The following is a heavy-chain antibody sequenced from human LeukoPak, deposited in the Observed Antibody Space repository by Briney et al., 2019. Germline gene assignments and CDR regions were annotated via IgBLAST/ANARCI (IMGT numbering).Heavy chain of an antibody. J-gene: IGHJ4*02. V-gene: IGHV4-59*01. CDR1: GGPISSYY. CDR2: IYYSGST. Sequence: KTSETLSLTCTVAGGPISSYYWSWIRQPPGKGLEWIGYIYYSGSTNYNPSLKSRVTISVDTSKNQFSLKLSSVTAADTAVYYCASGGIAVADFDYWGQGTLVTVSS. D-gene: IGHD6-19*01. CDR3: ASGGIAVADFDY.